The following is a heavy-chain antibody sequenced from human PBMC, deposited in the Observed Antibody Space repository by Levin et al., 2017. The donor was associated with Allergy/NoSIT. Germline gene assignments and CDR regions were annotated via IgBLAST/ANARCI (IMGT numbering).Heavy chain of an antibody. D-gene: IGHD7-27*01. CDR3: ARDWAFDY. CDR2: IIPILGIA. J-gene: IGHJ4*02. Sequence: ASVKVSCKASGGTFSSYTINWVRQAPGQGLEWMGRIIPILGIANYAEKFQDRVTITADKSTSTAYMELSSLRPEDTAVYYCARDWAFDYWGQGTLVIVSS. V-gene: IGHV1-69*04. CDR1: GGTFSSYT.